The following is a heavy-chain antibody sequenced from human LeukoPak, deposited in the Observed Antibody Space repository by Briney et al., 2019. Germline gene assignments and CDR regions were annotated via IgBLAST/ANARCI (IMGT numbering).Heavy chain of an antibody. Sequence: GGSLRLSCAASGFTFSNYAMSWVRQAPGKGLEWVSVISGGGGSIYYADSVKGRSTISRDNSKNTLSLQMNSLRAEDTAVYYCAKGSGILSPLDYWGQGTLVTVSS. J-gene: IGHJ4*02. D-gene: IGHD3-9*01. CDR1: GFTFSNYA. CDR3: AKGSGILSPLDY. V-gene: IGHV3-23*01. CDR2: ISGGGGSI.